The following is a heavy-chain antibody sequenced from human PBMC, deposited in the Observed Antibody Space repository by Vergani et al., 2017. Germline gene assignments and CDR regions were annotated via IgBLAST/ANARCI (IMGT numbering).Heavy chain of an antibody. Sequence: QVQLQESGPGLVKPSQTLSLTCTVSGGSISSGGYYWSWIRQPPGKGLEWIGSIYYSGSTYYNPSLKSRVTISVDTSKNQFSLKLSSVTAADTAVYYCARPPFYSSSIYYFDYWGQGTLVTVSS. CDR2: IYYSGST. J-gene: IGHJ4*02. D-gene: IGHD6-6*01. CDR1: GGSISSGGYY. CDR3: ARPPFYSSSIYYFDY. V-gene: IGHV4-39*01.